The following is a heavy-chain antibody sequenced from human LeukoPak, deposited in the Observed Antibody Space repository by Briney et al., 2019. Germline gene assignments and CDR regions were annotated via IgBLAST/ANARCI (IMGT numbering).Heavy chain of an antibody. CDR2: ISNTGSTT. J-gene: IGHJ4*02. CDR1: GFTFSSYE. CDR3: ARRMRSCSGGTCYSSFDY. Sequence: PGGSLRLSCAASGFTFSSYEMNWVRQAPGKGLEWVSYISNTGSTTYYADSVGGRFTISRDNAKNSLYLQMNSLRAEDTAVYYCARRMRSCSGGTCYSSFDYWGQGTLVTVSS. V-gene: IGHV3-48*03. D-gene: IGHD2-15*01.